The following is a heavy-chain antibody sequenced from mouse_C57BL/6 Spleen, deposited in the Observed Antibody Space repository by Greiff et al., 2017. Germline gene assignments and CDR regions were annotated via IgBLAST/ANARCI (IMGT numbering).Heavy chain of an antibody. Sequence: VQLKESGPELVKPGDSVKISCKASGYSFTGYFMNWVMQSHGKSLEWIGRINPYNGDTFYNQKFKGKATLTVDKSSSTAHMELRSLTSEDSAVYYCARGDYGSSSYYAMDYWGQGTSVTVSS. CDR2: INPYNGDT. D-gene: IGHD1-1*01. J-gene: IGHJ4*01. V-gene: IGHV1-20*01. CDR1: GYSFTGYF. CDR3: ARGDYGSSSYYAMDY.